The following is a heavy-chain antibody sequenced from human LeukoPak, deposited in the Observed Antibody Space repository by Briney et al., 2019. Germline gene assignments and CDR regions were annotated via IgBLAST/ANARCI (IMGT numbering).Heavy chain of an antibody. CDR3: ARVAKSTYYYDSSGYYDLDY. D-gene: IGHD3-22*01. CDR2: IKQDGSEK. V-gene: IGHV3-7*01. Sequence: GGSLRLSCAASGFTFSSYWMSWVRQAPGKGLEWVANIKQDGSEKYYVDSVKGRFTISRDNAKNSLYLQMNSLRAEDTAVYYCARVAKSTYYYDSSGYYDLDYWGQGTLVTVSS. J-gene: IGHJ4*02. CDR1: GFTFSSYW.